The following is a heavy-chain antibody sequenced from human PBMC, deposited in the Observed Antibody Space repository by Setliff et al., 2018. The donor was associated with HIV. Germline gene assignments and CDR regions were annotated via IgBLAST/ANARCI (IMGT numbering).Heavy chain of an antibody. CDR3: ARETMYDSRGYLSHYFDY. CDR2: ISGSAGST. Sequence: AGGSLRLSCAASGFTFSSYAMSWVRQAPGKGLDWVSAISGSAGSTYYADSVKGRFTISRDNSKSTLYLQMNSLRAEDTAVYYCARETMYDSRGYLSHYFDYWGQGTPVTVSS. D-gene: IGHD3-22*01. J-gene: IGHJ4*02. CDR1: GFTFSSYA. V-gene: IGHV3-23*01.